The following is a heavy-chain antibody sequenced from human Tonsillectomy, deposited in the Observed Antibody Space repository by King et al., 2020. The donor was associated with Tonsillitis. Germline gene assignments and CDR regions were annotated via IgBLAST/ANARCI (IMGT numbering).Heavy chain of an antibody. Sequence: QLVQSGAEVKKPGASVKVSCKASGYTFTSYDINWVRQATGQGLEWMGWMNPNSGNTGYAQKFQGRVTMTRNTSISTAYMELSRLRSEDTAMYYCARGRFSSGWSGEFATWRQGTLITVSS. CDR3: ARGRFSSGWSGEFAT. D-gene: IGHD6-19*01. J-gene: IGHJ5*02. V-gene: IGHV1-8*01. CDR2: MNPNSGNT. CDR1: GYTFTSYD.